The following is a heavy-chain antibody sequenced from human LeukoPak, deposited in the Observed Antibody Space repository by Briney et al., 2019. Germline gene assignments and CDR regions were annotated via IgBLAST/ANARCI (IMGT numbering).Heavy chain of an antibody. CDR2: INPNSGGT. CDR3: ARERERGVLYY. V-gene: IGHV1-2*02. D-gene: IGHD3-10*01. CDR1: GYTFTAYY. Sequence: ASVKVSCKASGYTFTAYYMHWVRQAPGQGLEWMGWINPNSGGTNYAQKFQGRVTMTRDTFIRTVYMDLSRLRSDDTAVYYCARERERGVLYYWGQGTLVTVSS. J-gene: IGHJ4*02.